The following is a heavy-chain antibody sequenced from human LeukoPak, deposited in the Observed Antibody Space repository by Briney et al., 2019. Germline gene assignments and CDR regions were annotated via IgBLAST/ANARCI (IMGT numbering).Heavy chain of an antibody. CDR1: GGTFSSYA. D-gene: IGHD2-15*01. CDR2: IIPIFGTA. V-gene: IGHV1-69*13. Sequence: ASVKDSCKASGGTFSSYAISWVRQAPGQGLEWMGGIIPIFGTANYAQKFQGRVTITADESTSTAYMELSSLRSEDTAVYYCARDLEDIVVVVAASNYYYGMDVWGQGTTVTVSS. CDR3: ARDLEDIVVVVAASNYYYGMDV. J-gene: IGHJ6*02.